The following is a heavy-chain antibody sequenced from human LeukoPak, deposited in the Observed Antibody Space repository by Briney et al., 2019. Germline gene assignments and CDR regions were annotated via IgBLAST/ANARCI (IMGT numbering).Heavy chain of an antibody. V-gene: IGHV3-23*01. CDR2: ITGSGEST. D-gene: IGHD1-26*01. Sequence: GGSLRLSCAASQFTFNNYAMTWVRQTPGKGLEWVSTITGSGESTYYADSVTGRFTISRDNSKNTLYLQMNSLRAEDTALYYCTKHPIVGAPDYWGQGTLVTVSS. CDR3: TKHPIVGAPDY. J-gene: IGHJ4*02. CDR1: QFTFNNYA.